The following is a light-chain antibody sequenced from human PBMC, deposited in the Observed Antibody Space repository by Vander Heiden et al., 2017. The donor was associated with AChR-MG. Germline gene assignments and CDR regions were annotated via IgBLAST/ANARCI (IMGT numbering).Light chain of an antibody. V-gene: IGKV3-11*01. Sequence: ELVLTQSPATLSLSPGERATLSCRASQSINNFLAWYQQKPGQAPRLLIYDASNRATGIPDRFSGSASGTDFTLTISSLEPGDFAVYYCQQRRSWPLTFGGGTKVEIK. CDR3: QQRRSWPLT. J-gene: IGKJ4*01. CDR1: QSINNF. CDR2: DAS.